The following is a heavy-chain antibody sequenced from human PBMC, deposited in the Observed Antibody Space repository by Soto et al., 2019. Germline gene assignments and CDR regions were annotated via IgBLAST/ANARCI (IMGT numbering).Heavy chain of an antibody. Sequence: QVQLQESCPGLVEPSQTLSLTCSVSGGSFSSGNYYWTWIRQPPGKGLEWIGYVYYSGSTTYNPSLKRRLTISVDTSKNQFSPKLSSVTAADTAVYYCAIRRRPDDSNAYGVDYWGQGTLVTVAS. V-gene: IGHV4-30-4*01. D-gene: IGHD3-16*01. J-gene: IGHJ4*02. CDR1: GGSFSSGNYY. CDR2: VYYSGST. CDR3: AIRRRPDDSNAYGVDY.